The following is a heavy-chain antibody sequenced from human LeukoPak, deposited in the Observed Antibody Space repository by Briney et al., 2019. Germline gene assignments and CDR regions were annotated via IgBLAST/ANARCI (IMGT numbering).Heavy chain of an antibody. V-gene: IGHV4-59*01. CDR1: GGSISSYY. CDR2: IYYSGIT. D-gene: IGHD4-17*01. CDR3: ARGFAYGDTGSFDY. Sequence: SETLSLTCTVSGGSISSYYWSWIRQPPGKGLEWIGYIYYSGITTYNPSLKSRVTISVDTSKNQFSLKLSSVTAADTAVYYCARGFAYGDTGSFDYWGQGTLVTVSS. J-gene: IGHJ4*02.